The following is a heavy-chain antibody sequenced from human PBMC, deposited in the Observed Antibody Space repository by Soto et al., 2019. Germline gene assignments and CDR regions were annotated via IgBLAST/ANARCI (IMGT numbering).Heavy chain of an antibody. V-gene: IGHV3-53*04. CDR2: IYSGGST. D-gene: IGHD3-9*01. CDR3: AREGEYYDILTGYPVRGAFDI. CDR1: GFTVSSNY. J-gene: IGHJ3*02. Sequence: GGSLRLSCSASGFTVSSNYMSWVRQAPGKGLEWVSVIYSGGSTYYADSVKGRFTISRHNSKNTLYLQMNSLRAEDTAVYYCAREGEYYDILTGYPVRGAFDIWGQGTMVTVSS.